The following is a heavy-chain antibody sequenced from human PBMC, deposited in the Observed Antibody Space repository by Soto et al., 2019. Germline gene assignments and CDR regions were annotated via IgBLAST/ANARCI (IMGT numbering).Heavy chain of an antibody. CDR3: ARGFSGSYYFDY. CDR2: IWFDGSNK. D-gene: IGHD1-26*01. Sequence: GGSLRLSCAASGFNFSAYGMHWVRQVPGKGLELVAVIWFDGSNKYYADFVKDRFTISRDNSKNTLYLQMNSLRAEDTAVYYCARGFSGSYYFDYWGQGTLVTVSS. CDR1: GFNFSAYG. J-gene: IGHJ4*02. V-gene: IGHV3-33*08.